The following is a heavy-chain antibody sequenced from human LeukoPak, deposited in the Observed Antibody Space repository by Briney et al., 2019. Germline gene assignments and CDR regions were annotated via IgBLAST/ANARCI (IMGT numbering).Heavy chain of an antibody. CDR3: ARDVDTVLVD. V-gene: IGHV4-34*01. J-gene: IGHJ4*02. D-gene: IGHD2-2*03. CDR2: INHSGST. Sequence: SETLSLTCAVYGGSFSGYYWNWIRQSPGKGLEWIGEINHSGSTNYIPTLKSRVTISVDTSKSQFSLKLSSVTAADTAVYYCARDVDTVLVDWGQGTLVTVSS. CDR1: GGSFSGYY.